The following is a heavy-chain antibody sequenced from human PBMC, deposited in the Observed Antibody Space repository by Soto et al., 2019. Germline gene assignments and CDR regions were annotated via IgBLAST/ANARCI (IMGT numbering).Heavy chain of an antibody. Sequence: PSETLSLTCAVYGGSFSGYYWSWIRQPPGKGLEWIGEINHSGSTNYNPSLKGRVTISVDTSKNQFSLKLSSVTAADTAVYYCARMEASSGPREYYYYYMDVWGKGTTVTVSS. CDR1: GGSFSGYY. D-gene: IGHD6-19*01. J-gene: IGHJ6*03. CDR2: INHSGST. CDR3: ARMEASSGPREYYYYYMDV. V-gene: IGHV4-34*01.